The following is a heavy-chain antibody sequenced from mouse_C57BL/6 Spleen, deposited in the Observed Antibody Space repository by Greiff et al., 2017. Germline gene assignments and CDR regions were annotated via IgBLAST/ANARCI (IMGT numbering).Heavy chain of an antibody. CDR2: IDPENGDT. Sequence: VQLQQSGAELVRPGASVKLSCTASGFNIKDDYMHWVKQRPEQGLEWIGWIDPENGDTEYASKFQGKATITADTSSNTAYLQLSSLTSEDTAVYYCTRNWDVMDYWGQGTSVTVSS. CDR1: GFNIKDDY. CDR3: TRNWDVMDY. J-gene: IGHJ4*01. V-gene: IGHV14-4*01. D-gene: IGHD4-1*01.